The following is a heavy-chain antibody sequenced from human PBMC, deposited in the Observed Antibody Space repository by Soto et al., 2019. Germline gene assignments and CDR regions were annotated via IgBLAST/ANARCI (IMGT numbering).Heavy chain of an antibody. J-gene: IGHJ3*01. CDR2: IDPSDSYT. CDR1: GYSFISYW. Sequence: GESLKISCKGSGYSFISYWITWVRQMPGKGLEWMGRIDPSDSYTNYSPSFQGHVTISADKSIGTAYLQWNSLKASDTAMYYCARLWGYSDSSGQNAFDVWGQGTMVTVSS. CDR3: ARLWGYSDSSGQNAFDV. D-gene: IGHD3-22*01. V-gene: IGHV5-10-1*01.